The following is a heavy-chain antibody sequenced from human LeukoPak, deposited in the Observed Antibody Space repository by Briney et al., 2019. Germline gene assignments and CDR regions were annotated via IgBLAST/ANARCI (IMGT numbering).Heavy chain of an antibody. Sequence: AGGSLRLSCAASGFTFSSYAMSWVRQAPGKGLEWVSGISGSGGSTYYADSVKGRFTISRDNSKNTLYLQMNSLRAEDTAVYCCASPGYSGGWYLAFDIWGQGTMVTVSS. J-gene: IGHJ3*02. V-gene: IGHV3-23*01. D-gene: IGHD6-19*01. CDR2: ISGSGGST. CDR1: GFTFSSYA. CDR3: ASPGYSGGWYLAFDI.